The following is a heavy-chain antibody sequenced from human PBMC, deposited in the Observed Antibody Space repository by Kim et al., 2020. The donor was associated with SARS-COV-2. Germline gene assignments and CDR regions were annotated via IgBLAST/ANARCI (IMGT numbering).Heavy chain of an antibody. CDR1: GYTFTGYY. J-gene: IGHJ4*02. V-gene: IGHV1-2*02. D-gene: IGHD2-2*01. CDR3: ARDRMVPAATTFDY. CDR2: INPNSGGT. Sequence: ASVKVSCKASGYTFTGYYMHWVRQAPGQGLEWMGWINPNSGGTNYAQKFQGRVTMTRDTSISTAYMELSRLRSDDTAVYYCARDRMVPAATTFDYWGQGTLVTVSS.